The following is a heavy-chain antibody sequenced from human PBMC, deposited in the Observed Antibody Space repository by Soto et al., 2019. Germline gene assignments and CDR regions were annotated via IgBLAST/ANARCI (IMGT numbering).Heavy chain of an antibody. J-gene: IGHJ4*02. Sequence: QVQLVQSGAEVKKPGASVKVSCKASGYTFTSYDINWVRQATGQGLEWMGWMNPNSGNTGYAHTSQPIVTITPTTSTSTPYILLRTLRSDDTAVYYSPSTLYGDNVDYSRQATLVTVSS. CDR1: GYTFTSYD. CDR2: MNPNSGNT. D-gene: IGHD4-17*01. V-gene: IGHV1-8*01. CDR3: PSTLYGDNVDY.